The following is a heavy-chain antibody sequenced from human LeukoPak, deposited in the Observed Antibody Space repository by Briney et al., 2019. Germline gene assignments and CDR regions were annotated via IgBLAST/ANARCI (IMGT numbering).Heavy chain of an antibody. J-gene: IGHJ4*02. V-gene: IGHV4-39*01. CDR1: GGSISSSSYY. CDR2: IYYSGST. D-gene: IGHD3-22*01. Sequence: SETLSLTCTVSGGSISSSSYYWGWLRQPPGKGREWLGSIYYSGSTYYNPSLKSRVPISVNTSKNQFSLKLNHVTAAGTAFDYHARTYYYDRSGYYSCLGYGDQGTRVTVSS. CDR3: ARTYYYDRSGYYSCLGY.